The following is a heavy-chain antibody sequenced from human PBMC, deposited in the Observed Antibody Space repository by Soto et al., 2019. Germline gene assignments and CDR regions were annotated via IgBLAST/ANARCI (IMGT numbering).Heavy chain of an antibody. V-gene: IGHV5-51*01. J-gene: IGHJ3*02. CDR1: GYSFTSYW. CDR2: IYPGDSDT. D-gene: IGHD2-21*02. CDR3: ARHSGGDLTIGAFDI. Sequence: PGESLKISCKGSGYSFTSYWIGWVRQMPGKGLEWMGIIYPGDSDTRYSPSFQGQVTISADKSISTAYLQWSSLKASDTAMYYCARHSGGDLTIGAFDIWGQGTMVTVSS.